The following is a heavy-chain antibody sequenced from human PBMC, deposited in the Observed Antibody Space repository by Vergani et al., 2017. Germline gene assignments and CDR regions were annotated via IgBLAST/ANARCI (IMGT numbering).Heavy chain of an antibody. CDR1: GFTFSSYA. CDR3: AREAYSSSWLNWFDP. CDR2: ISYDGSNK. J-gene: IGHJ5*02. V-gene: IGHV3-30-3*01. D-gene: IGHD6-13*01. Sequence: QVQLVESGGGVVQPERSLRLSCAASGFTFSSYAMHWVRQAPGKGLEWVAVISYDGSNKYYADSVKGRFTISRDNSKNTLYLQMNSLRAEDTAVYYCAREAYSSSWLNWFDPWGQGTLVTVSS.